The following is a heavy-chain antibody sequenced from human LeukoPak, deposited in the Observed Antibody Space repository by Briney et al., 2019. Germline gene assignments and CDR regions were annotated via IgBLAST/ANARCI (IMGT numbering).Heavy chain of an antibody. CDR2: ISAYNDNT. V-gene: IGHV1-18*01. Sequence: ASVKVSCKASGYTFTSYGISWVRQAPGQGLEWMGWISAYNDNTNYAQKLQGRVTMTTDTSTSTAYMELRSLRSDDTAVYYCARSPIKNSSGYLLLWGQGTLVTVSS. D-gene: IGHD3-22*01. CDR1: GYTFTSYG. CDR3: ARSPIKNSSGYLLL. J-gene: IGHJ4*02.